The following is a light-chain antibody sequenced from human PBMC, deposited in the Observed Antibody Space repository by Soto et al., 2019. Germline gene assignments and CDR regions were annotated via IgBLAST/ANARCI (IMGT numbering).Light chain of an antibody. J-gene: IGKJ1*01. CDR1: QSVRSN. CDR3: QQYDIWPLIT. V-gene: IGKV3D-15*01. Sequence: EIVMTQSPATLSVSPGERATLSCRASQSVRSNLAWYQQKRGQAPRLLIYAASTRATGIPARFSGSGSGTEFTLTISSLQSEDFALYYCQQYDIWPLITFGQGTKVDIK. CDR2: AAS.